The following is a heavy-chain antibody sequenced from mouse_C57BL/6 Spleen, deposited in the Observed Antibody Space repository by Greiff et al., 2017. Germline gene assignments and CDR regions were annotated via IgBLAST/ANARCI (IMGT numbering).Heavy chain of an antibody. V-gene: IGHV1-69*01. CDR3: AINLPHFDY. CDR1: GYTFTSYW. CDR2: IDPSDSYT. Sequence: QVQLQQPGAELVMPGASVKLSCKASGYTFTSYWMHWVKQRPGQGLEWIGEIDPSDSYTNYNQKFKGKAPFTADTSSNTAYMQLSSLTTEDSAIYYCAINLPHFDYWGQGTTLTVSS. D-gene: IGHD2-1*01. J-gene: IGHJ2*01.